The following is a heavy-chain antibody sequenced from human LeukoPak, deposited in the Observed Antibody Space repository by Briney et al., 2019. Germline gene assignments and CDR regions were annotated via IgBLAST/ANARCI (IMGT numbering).Heavy chain of an antibody. J-gene: IGHJ4*02. CDR3: ARDPEY. V-gene: IGHV3-9*01. D-gene: IGHD1-14*01. Sequence: PGGSLRLSCAASGFTFDDYAMHWVRQAPGKGLEWVSGISWNSGSIGYADSVKGRFTISRDNSKNTLYLQMNSLRAEDTAVYYCARDPEYWGQGTLVTVSS. CDR1: GFTFDDYA. CDR2: ISWNSGSI.